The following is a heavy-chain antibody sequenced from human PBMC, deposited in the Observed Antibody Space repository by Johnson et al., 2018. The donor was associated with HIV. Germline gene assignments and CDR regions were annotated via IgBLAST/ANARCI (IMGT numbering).Heavy chain of an antibody. CDR2: IDTTGDT. V-gene: IGHV3-13*01. Sequence: VQLVESGGGVVQPGRSLRLSCAASGFSFSSYGMHWVRQAPGKGLEWVSSIDTTGDTYYPGSVRGRFTISRENAKNSLYLQMNNLRAGDSAVYYCVRASWFGAFDIWGQGTLVTVSS. CDR1: GFSFSSYG. J-gene: IGHJ3*02. CDR3: VRASWFGAFDI. D-gene: IGHD3-10*01.